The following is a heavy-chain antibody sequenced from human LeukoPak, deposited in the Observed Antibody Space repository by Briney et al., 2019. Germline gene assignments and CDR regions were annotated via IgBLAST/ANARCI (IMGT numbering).Heavy chain of an antibody. CDR2: IYYSGST. J-gene: IGHJ4*02. V-gene: IGHV4-39*01. Sequence: PSETLSLTCTVSGGSISSSSYYWGWIRQPPGKGLEWIGSIYYSGSTYYNPSLKSRVTISVDTSKNQFSLKLSSVTAADTAVYYCARGSGYSYGYPDYFDYWGQGTLVTVSS. D-gene: IGHD5-18*01. CDR3: ARGSGYSYGYPDYFDY. CDR1: GGSISSSSYY.